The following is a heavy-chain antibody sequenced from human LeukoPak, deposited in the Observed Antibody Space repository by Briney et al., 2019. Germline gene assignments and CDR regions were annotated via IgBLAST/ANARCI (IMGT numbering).Heavy chain of an antibody. CDR1: GYTFIGYY. Sequence: ASVTVSCKASGYTFIGYYLHWVRQAPGQGLEWMGWINPNSGDTNYAKRFRGRVTMTRDTSISTGHMELGGLRSDDTAVYYCARDRGNMIEVFGIYLDLWGRGTPVTVSA. J-gene: IGHJ2*01. V-gene: IGHV1-2*02. D-gene: IGHD3-22*01. CDR2: INPNSGDT. CDR3: ARDRGNMIEVFGIYLDL.